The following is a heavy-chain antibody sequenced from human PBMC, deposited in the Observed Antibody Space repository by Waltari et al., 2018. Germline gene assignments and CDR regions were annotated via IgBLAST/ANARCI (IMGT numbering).Heavy chain of an antibody. Sequence: EVQLVESGGGLIQPGGSLRLSGEVSGFTVSNNYIGWVRQAPGKVLDWVSFIYSGGDTYDADAVRGRFTISRDNSKNTLYLQMNSLRVEDTALYYCATWTGGSLGAFDNWGQGTMVTVSS. D-gene: IGHD7-27*01. CDR1: GFTVSNNY. V-gene: IGHV3-53*01. CDR2: IYSGGDT. CDR3: ATWTGGSLGAFDN. J-gene: IGHJ3*02.